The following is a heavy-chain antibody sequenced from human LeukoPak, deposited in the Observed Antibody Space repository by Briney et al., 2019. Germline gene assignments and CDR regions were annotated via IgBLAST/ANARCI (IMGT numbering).Heavy chain of an antibody. CDR2: IYYSGST. CDR1: GGSISSSSYY. CDR3: ARRWSGYPLGAFDI. V-gene: IGHV4-39*01. D-gene: IGHD3-3*01. Sequence: KPSETLSLTCTVSGGSISSSSYYWGWIRQPPGKGLEWIGSIYYSGSTYYNPSLKSRVTISVDTSKNRFSLKLSSVTAADTAVYYCARRWSGYPLGAFDIWGQGTMVTVSS. J-gene: IGHJ3*02.